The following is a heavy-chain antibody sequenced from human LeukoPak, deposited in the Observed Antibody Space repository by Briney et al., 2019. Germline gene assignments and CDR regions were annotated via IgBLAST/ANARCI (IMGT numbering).Heavy chain of an antibody. CDR2: IYPGDYDS. Sequence: GESLKISCKGSGYNFTNDWIAWVRQMPGRGLEWMGIIYPGDYDSRYSLSFEGQVTISADKSISTAYLRWSSLKASDTAMYYCARMTSDWYLDYWGRGTLVTVSS. D-gene: IGHD6-19*01. J-gene: IGHJ4*02. CDR1: GYNFTNDW. CDR3: ARMTSDWYLDY. V-gene: IGHV5-51*01.